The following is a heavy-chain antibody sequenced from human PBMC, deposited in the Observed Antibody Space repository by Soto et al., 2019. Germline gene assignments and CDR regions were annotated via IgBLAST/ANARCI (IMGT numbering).Heavy chain of an antibody. D-gene: IGHD3-10*01. CDR3: ARDLSGDDYYMDV. CDR2: IKQDGSEK. CDR1: GFTFSSYW. V-gene: IGHV3-7*01. Sequence: GGSLRLSCAASGFTFSSYWMSWVRQAPGKGLEWVVNIKQDGSEKYSKNSLYLQMNSLRAEDTAVYYCARDLSGDDYYMDVWGKGTTVTVSS. J-gene: IGHJ6*03.